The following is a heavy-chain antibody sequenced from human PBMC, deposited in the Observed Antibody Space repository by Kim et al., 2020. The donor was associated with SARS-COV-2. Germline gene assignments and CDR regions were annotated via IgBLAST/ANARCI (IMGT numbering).Heavy chain of an antibody. V-gene: IGHV3-30*18. CDR2: ISYDGSNK. J-gene: IGHJ6*02. Sequence: GGSLRLSCAASGFTFSSYGMHWVRQAPGKGLEWVAVISYDGSNKYYADSVKGRFTISRDNSKNTLYLQMNSLRAEDTAVYYCAKTRISSWYSRPSNYGMDVWGQGTTVTVSS. D-gene: IGHD6-13*01. CDR3: AKTRISSWYSRPSNYGMDV. CDR1: GFTFSSYG.